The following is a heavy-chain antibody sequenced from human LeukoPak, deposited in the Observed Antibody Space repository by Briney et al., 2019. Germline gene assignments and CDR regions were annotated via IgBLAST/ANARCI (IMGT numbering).Heavy chain of an antibody. Sequence: GGSLRLSCAASGFTFNNYAMNWVRQAPGKGLGWVSVISGSGGTTYYADSVKGRFTISRDNSKNTLYLQMNSLRAEDTAVYYCAKGEVPAGRGYYFDYWGQGTLVTVSS. CDR2: ISGSGGTT. J-gene: IGHJ4*02. CDR1: GFTFNNYA. D-gene: IGHD2-2*01. V-gene: IGHV3-23*01. CDR3: AKGEVPAGRGYYFDY.